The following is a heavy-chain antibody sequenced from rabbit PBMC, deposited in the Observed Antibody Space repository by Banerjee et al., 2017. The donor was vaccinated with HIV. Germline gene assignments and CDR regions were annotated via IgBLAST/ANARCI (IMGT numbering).Heavy chain of an antibody. D-gene: IGHD6-1*01. V-gene: IGHV1S40*01. Sequence: QSLEESGGDLVKPGASLTLTCTASGFSFSSSYYMCWVRQAPGKGLEWIGCIYTGSSGSTYYASWAKGRFTISKTSSTTVTLQMTSLTAADTATYFCARNYGGGGYSYAANLWGPGTLVTVS. CDR1: GFSFSSSYY. CDR3: ARNYGGGGYSYAANL. CDR2: IYTGSSGST. J-gene: IGHJ4*01.